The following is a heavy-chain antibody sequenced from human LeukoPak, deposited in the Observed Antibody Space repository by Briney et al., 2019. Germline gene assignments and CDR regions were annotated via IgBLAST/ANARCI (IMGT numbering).Heavy chain of an antibody. CDR1: GFTFSDYY. CDR2: ISSSGSTI. J-gene: IGHJ4*02. V-gene: IGHV3-11*01. D-gene: IGHD6-6*01. Sequence: GGSLRLSCAASGFTFSDYYMSWIRQAPGKGLEWVSYISSSGSTIYYADSVKGRFTISRDNAKNSLYLQMNSLRAEDTAVYYCARDRSAVPKYSSSPSFDYWGQGTLVTVSS. CDR3: ARDRSAVPKYSSSPSFDY.